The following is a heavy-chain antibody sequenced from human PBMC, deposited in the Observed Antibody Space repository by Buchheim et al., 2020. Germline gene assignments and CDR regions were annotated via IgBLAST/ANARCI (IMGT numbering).Heavy chain of an antibody. Sequence: QVQLQQWGAGLLKPSETLSLTCAVYGGSFSGYYWSWIRQPPGKGLEWIGEINHSGSTNYNPPPKSRVTISVDTSKNQFSLRLSSVTAADTAVYYCARLRLFAGWFDPWGQGTL. D-gene: IGHD5-12*01. CDR2: INHSGST. CDR1: GGSFSGYY. J-gene: IGHJ5*02. V-gene: IGHV4-34*01. CDR3: ARLRLFAGWFDP.